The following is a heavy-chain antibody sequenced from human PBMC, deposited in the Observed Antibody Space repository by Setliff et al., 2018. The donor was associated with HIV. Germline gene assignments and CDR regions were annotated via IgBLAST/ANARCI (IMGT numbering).Heavy chain of an antibody. V-gene: IGHV4-4*08. J-gene: IGHJ4*02. Sequence: SETLSLTCTVSGGSISSYYWSWIRQPPGKGLEWIGYIYTFGSTNYSPALKSRVTISVDTSRSQFSLKLSSVTAADTAVYYCARLRDMEWELIGLDYWGRGTLVTVSS. D-gene: IGHD1-26*01. CDR2: IYTFGST. CDR1: GGSISSYY. CDR3: ARLRDMEWELIGLDY.